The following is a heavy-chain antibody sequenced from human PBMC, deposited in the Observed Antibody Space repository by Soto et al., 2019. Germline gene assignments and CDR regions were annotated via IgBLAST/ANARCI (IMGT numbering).Heavy chain of an antibody. V-gene: IGHV3-33*01. J-gene: IGHJ4*02. Sequence: GGSLRLSCAASGFTFSSYGMHWVRQAPGKGLEWVAVIWYDGSNKYYADSVKGRFTISRDNSKNTLYLQMNSLRAEDTAVYYCARGLLRFLEWQTGFDYWGQGTLVTVSS. CDR3: ARGLLRFLEWQTGFDY. D-gene: IGHD3-3*01. CDR2: IWYDGSNK. CDR1: GFTFSSYG.